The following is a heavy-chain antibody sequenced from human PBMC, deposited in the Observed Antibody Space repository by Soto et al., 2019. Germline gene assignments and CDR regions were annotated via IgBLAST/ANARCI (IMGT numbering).Heavy chain of an antibody. J-gene: IGHJ4*02. CDR3: ARAYDSTDCSTYVLVAY. V-gene: IGHV1-18*01. D-gene: IGHD4-4*01. CDR1: CFSFNRYV. CDR2: ISTYNGNT. Sequence: GSSGKVSRKGSCFSFNRYVIQWGGQGPGKGLEWMGWISTYNGNTNYAQKLQGRVTMTTDTSTSTSYMELWSLRSDDTAVYYCARAYDSTDCSTYVLVAYWGRGTLVTVSS.